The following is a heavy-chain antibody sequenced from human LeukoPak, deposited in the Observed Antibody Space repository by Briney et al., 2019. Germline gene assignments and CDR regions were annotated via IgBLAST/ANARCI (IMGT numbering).Heavy chain of an antibody. CDR3: ARGPRQRDYGDYGNY. J-gene: IGHJ4*02. D-gene: IGHD4-17*01. CDR2: IKQDGSEK. CDR1: GFTFSSYW. V-gene: IGHV3-7*01. Sequence: GGSLRLSCAASGFTFSSYWMSWVRQAPGKGLEWVANIKQDGSEKYYVDSVKGRFTISRDNAKNSLYLQMNSLRAEDTAVYYCARGPRQRDYGDYGNYWGQGTLVTVSS.